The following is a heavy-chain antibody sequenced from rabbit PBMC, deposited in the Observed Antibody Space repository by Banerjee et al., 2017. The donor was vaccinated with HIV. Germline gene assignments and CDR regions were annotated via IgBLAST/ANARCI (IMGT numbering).Heavy chain of an antibody. D-gene: IGHD2-1*01. V-gene: IGHV1S40*01. CDR3: ARGGYDDYGDYPTRLDL. CDR1: GFSFSSSYW. CDR2: IYAGSSGST. J-gene: IGHJ3*01. Sequence: QSLEESGGDLVKPGASLTHTCTASGFSFSSSYWICWVRQAPGKGLEWIACIYAGSSGSTYYASWAKGRFTISKTSSTTVTLQMTSLTAADTATYFCARGGYDDYGDYPTRLDLWGPGTLVTVS.